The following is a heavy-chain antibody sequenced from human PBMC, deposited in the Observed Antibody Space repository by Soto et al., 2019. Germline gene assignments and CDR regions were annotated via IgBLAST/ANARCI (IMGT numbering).Heavy chain of an antibody. D-gene: IGHD3-3*01. CDR2: ISANNGNT. Sequence: QVQLVQSGAEVKKSGASVKVSCKASGYTFPSYGISWVRQAPGQGLEWMGWISANNGNTNYAQKLQGRVTMTTDTSTSTAYMELRSLRSDDTAVYYCARETITIFGVVTYYGMDVWGQGTTVTVSS. CDR1: GYTFPSYG. J-gene: IGHJ6*02. CDR3: ARETITIFGVVTYYGMDV. V-gene: IGHV1-18*04.